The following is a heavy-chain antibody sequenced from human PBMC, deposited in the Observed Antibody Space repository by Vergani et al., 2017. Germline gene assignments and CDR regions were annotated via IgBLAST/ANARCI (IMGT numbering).Heavy chain of an antibody. J-gene: IGHJ4*02. CDR2: IYWNDDK. CDR3: ARTLWFGELWQLDY. Sequence: QVTLKESGPVLVKPTQTLTLTCTFSGFALSTSGVGVGWIRQPPGKALEWLALIYWNDDKRYSPSLKSRLTITKDTSKTQVVLTMTNMDPVDTATYYCARTLWFGELWQLDYWGQGTLVTVSS. D-gene: IGHD3-10*01. V-gene: IGHV2-5*01. CDR1: GFALSTSGVG.